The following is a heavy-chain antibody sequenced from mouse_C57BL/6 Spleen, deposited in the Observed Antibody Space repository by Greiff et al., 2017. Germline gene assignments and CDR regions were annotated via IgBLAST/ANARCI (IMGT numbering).Heavy chain of an antibody. V-gene: IGHV1-69*01. CDR1: GYTFTSYW. D-gene: IGHD2-2*01. Sequence: VQLQQPGAELVMPGASVKLSCKASGYTFTSYWMHWVKQRPGQGLEWIGEIDPSDSYTNYNQKFKGKSTLTVDKSSSTAYMQLSSLTSEDSAVYYCASYGYGEDYAMDYGGQGTSVTVSS. CDR2: IDPSDSYT. CDR3: ASYGYGEDYAMDY. J-gene: IGHJ4*01.